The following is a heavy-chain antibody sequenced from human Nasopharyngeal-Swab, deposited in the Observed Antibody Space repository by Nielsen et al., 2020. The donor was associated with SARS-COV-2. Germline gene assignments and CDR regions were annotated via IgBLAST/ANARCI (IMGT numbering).Heavy chain of an antibody. CDR2: ISYDGSNK. Sequence: GESLKISCAASGFTFSSHAMHWVRQAPGKGLEWVAVISYDGSNKYYADSVKGRFTISRDNSKNTLYLQMNSLRAEDTAVYYCARDPDYYDSSGYWGSFDYWGQGTLVTVSS. J-gene: IGHJ4*02. V-gene: IGHV3-30-3*01. D-gene: IGHD3-22*01. CDR1: GFTFSSHA. CDR3: ARDPDYYDSSGYWGSFDY.